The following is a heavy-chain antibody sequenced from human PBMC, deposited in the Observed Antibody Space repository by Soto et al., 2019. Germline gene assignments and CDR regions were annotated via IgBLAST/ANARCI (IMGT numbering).Heavy chain of an antibody. CDR2: ISSTTNYI. V-gene: IGHV3-21*01. D-gene: IGHD6-6*01. J-gene: IGHJ5*02. Sequence: GGSLRLSCAASGFTFTRYSMNWVRQAPGKGLEWVSSISSTTNYIYYADSMKGRFTVSRDNSKNTLYLQMNSLRAEDTAVYYCARDPDSSSSVGGWFDPWGQGTLVTVSS. CDR3: ARDPDSSSSVGGWFDP. CDR1: GFTFTRYS.